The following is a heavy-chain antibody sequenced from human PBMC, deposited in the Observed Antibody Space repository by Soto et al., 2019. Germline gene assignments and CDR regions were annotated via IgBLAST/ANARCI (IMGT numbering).Heavy chain of an antibody. CDR1: GFTVSSNY. Sequence: PGGSLRLSCAAPGFTVSSNYMSWVRQAPGKGLEWVSVIYSGGSTYYADSVKGRFTISRDNSKNTLYLQMNSLRAEDTAVYYCARDRAMSQSYYYYGMDVWGQGTTVTVSS. CDR2: IYSGGST. J-gene: IGHJ6*02. CDR3: ARDRAMSQSYYYYGMDV. D-gene: IGHD3-10*01. V-gene: IGHV3-53*01.